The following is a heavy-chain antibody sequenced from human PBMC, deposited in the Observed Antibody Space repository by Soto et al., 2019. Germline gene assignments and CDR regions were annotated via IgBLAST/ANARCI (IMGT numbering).Heavy chain of an antibody. J-gene: IGHJ5*02. D-gene: IGHD6-13*01. CDR1: GGSISSYY. CDR2: IYYSGST. V-gene: IGHV4-59*06. Sequence: SETLSLTCTVSGGSISSYYWSWIRQHPGKGLEWIGYIYYSGSTYYNPSLKSRVTISVDTSKNQFSLKLSSVTAADTAVYYCARAEAAAGTGTNWFDPWGQGTLVTVSS. CDR3: ARAEAAAGTGTNWFDP.